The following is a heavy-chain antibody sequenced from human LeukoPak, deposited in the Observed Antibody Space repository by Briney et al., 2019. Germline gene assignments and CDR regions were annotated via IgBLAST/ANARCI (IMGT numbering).Heavy chain of an antibody. CDR1: GFTFGSYA. Sequence: GGSLRLSCAASGFTFGSYAMSWVRQAPGKGLEWVSAISSSGGSTYYADSVKGRFTISRDNSKNTLYLQMNSLRAEDTAVYYCAKSPASIAAAGGVDYWGQGTLVTVSS. D-gene: IGHD6-13*01. CDR3: AKSPASIAAAGGVDY. V-gene: IGHV3-23*01. J-gene: IGHJ4*02. CDR2: ISSSGGST.